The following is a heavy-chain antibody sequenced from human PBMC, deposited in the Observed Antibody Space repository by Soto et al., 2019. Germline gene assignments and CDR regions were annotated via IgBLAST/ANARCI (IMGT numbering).Heavy chain of an antibody. V-gene: IGHV3-9*01. Sequence: GGSLRLSCAASGFSFNDYAIHWVRQAPGKGLEWVSGINWNSDSLGYADSVRGRFTISRDDAKNTLYLQMNSLRAEDTAIYYCAFPGIAAAGKTGFDYWGLGTLVTVSS. CDR3: AFPGIAAAGKTGFDY. CDR2: INWNSDSL. CDR1: GFSFNDYA. D-gene: IGHD6-13*01. J-gene: IGHJ4*02.